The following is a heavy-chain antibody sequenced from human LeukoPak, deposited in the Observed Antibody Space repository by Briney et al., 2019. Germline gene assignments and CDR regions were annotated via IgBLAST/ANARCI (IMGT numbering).Heavy chain of an antibody. J-gene: IGHJ5*02. V-gene: IGHV4-30-2*01. Sequence: PSETLSLTCTVSGGSIGSGSYYWSWIRQTPGKGLEWIGYIYDFGNTDYNPSLKSRVTISIDRSKNEFSLKLYSVTAADTAVYYCARRGNPNWFDPWGRGTLVTVSS. CDR2: IYDFGNT. CDR3: ARRGNPNWFDP. CDR1: GGSIGSGSYY.